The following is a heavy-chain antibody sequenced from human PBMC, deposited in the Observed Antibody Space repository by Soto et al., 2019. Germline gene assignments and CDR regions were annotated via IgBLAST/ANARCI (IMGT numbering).Heavy chain of an antibody. J-gene: IGHJ5*02. V-gene: IGHV4-39*01. Sequence: SETLSLTCTVSGGSISSSSYYWGWIRQPPGKGLEWIGSMYYSGSTYYNPSLESRVTISVDTSRNQFSLKLSSATAADTAVYYCARGSGSLETWGQGTLVTVSS. CDR3: ARGSGSLET. D-gene: IGHD3-10*01. CDR2: MYYSGST. CDR1: GGSISSSSYY.